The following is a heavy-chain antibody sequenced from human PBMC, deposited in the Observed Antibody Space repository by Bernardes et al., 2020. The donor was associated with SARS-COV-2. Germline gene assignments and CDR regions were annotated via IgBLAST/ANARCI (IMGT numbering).Heavy chain of an antibody. CDR1: GGSFSGYY. CDR3: ARDSPHFSSTNRDYYYYYGMDV. J-gene: IGHJ6*02. Sequence: SETLSLTCAVYGGSFSGYYWSWIRQPPGKGLEWIGEINHSGSTNYNPSLKSRVTISVDTSKNQFSLKLSSVTAADTAVYYCARDSPHFSSTNRDYYYYYGMDVWGQGTTVTVSS. V-gene: IGHV4-34*01. CDR2: INHSGST. D-gene: IGHD2-2*01.